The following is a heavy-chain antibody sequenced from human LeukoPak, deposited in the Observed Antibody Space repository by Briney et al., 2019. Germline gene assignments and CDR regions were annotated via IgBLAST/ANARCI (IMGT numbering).Heavy chain of an antibody. Sequence: PSETLSLTCAVSGYSISRGYFWGWIRQPPGKGLEWIGTLYHSGTAYHSPSLKSRVTLSVDTSKNQFSLRLTSVTAADTAVYYCARQTDYDPSSGYYTEVTTFDYWGQGILVTVSS. J-gene: IGHJ4*02. D-gene: IGHD3-3*01. V-gene: IGHV4-38-2*01. CDR1: GYSISRGYF. CDR3: ARQTDYDPSSGYYTEVTTFDY. CDR2: LYHSGTA.